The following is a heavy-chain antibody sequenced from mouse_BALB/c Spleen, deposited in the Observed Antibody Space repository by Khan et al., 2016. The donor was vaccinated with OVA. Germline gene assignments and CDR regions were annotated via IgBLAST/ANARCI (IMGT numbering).Heavy chain of an antibody. Sequence: EVQLLETGGDLVKPGGSLKLSCAASGFTFSTYGMSWVRQTPDKRLEWVATISSCGSYTYYPDNVKGRFTISRDNAKNTLYLQMSSLKSEDTAMYYLARRAYYYNSEGFAYWGQGTLVTVSA. CDR1: GFTFSTYG. V-gene: IGHV5-6*02. CDR3: ARRAYYYNSEGFAY. D-gene: IGHD1-1*01. CDR2: ISSCGSYT. J-gene: IGHJ3*01.